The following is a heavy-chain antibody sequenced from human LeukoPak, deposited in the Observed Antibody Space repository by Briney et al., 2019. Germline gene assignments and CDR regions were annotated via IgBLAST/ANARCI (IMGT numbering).Heavy chain of an antibody. Sequence: GGSLRLSCAAAGFTFSHYWMTWVRQAPGKGLEWVANIKQDGSEQYYVDSVKGRFTISRDNAKNSLYLQMNSLRVEDTAVYYCARDRCSSTSCFYDYWGQGTLVTVSS. CDR3: ARDRCSSTSCFYDY. J-gene: IGHJ4*02. CDR2: IKQDGSEQ. V-gene: IGHV3-7*01. D-gene: IGHD2-2*01. CDR1: GFTFSHYW.